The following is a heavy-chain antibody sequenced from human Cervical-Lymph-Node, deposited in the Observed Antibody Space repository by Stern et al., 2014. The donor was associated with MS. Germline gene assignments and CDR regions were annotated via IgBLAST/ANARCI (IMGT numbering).Heavy chain of an antibody. CDR1: GYSFSIYY. J-gene: IGHJ4*02. Sequence: VQLVQSGAEVKKPGESLKISCKASGYSFSIYYIAWVRQTPGKGLDVMGGISHYYSETSDSPSFQGQIAISADKSITTAYLQWSSLRASDTAMYYCARHVQGFDYWGQGTLVTVSS. CDR3: ARHVQGFDY. CDR2: ISHYYSET. V-gene: IGHV5-51*01.